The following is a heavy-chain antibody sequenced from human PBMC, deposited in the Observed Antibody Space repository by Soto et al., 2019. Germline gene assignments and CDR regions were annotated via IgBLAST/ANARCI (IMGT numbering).Heavy chain of an antibody. V-gene: IGHV3-30*03. D-gene: IGHD2-2*01. Sequence: QVQLVESGGGGVQPGTSLRLSCAASGFIFRSAGMHWVRQAPGKGLEWVAVISSDGRNKFYADSMEGRFNISRDNSKNTLYLQMDSLRVDDTAIYFCARDMGFVAVVPPVDAGYGLDVWGQGTTVTVS. CDR1: GFIFRSAG. CDR3: ARDMGFVAVVPPVDAGYGLDV. CDR2: ISSDGRNK. J-gene: IGHJ6*02.